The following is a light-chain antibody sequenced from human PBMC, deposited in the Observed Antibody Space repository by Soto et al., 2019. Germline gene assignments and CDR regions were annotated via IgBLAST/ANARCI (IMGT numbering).Light chain of an antibody. CDR1: QSISGH. Sequence: DIQMTQSPSSLSASVGDRVTITCRASQSISGHLNWYQQKPGRAPKLLVYTASSLQSGVPSRFSGIGSGTDFTLTISFLQPEDFATYYCQQSHNALFTFGPGTKVDVK. V-gene: IGKV1-39*01. J-gene: IGKJ3*01. CDR3: QQSHNALFT. CDR2: TAS.